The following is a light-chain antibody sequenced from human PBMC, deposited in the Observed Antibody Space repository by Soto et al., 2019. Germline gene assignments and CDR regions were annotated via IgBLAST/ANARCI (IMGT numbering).Light chain of an antibody. V-gene: IGLV1-40*01. CDR2: GNS. J-gene: IGLJ1*01. CDR1: SSNIGAGYD. Sequence: QSVLTQPPSVSGAPGQRVTISCTGSSSNIGAGYDVHWYQQLPGTAPKLLIYGNSNRPSGVPDRFSGSKSGTSASLAITGLQAEDEADYYCQSYDSSLSGSSYVFGTGTTVTVL. CDR3: QSYDSSLSGSSYV.